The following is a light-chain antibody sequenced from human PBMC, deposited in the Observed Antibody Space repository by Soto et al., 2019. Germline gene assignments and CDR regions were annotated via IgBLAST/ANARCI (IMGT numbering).Light chain of an antibody. CDR2: SND. V-gene: IGLV1-47*02. CDR1: SFNIGIHY. CDR3: AAWDDSLSGGV. J-gene: IGLJ1*01. Sequence: QSVLTQPPSASGTPGQTVTISCSGSSFNIGIHYVYWYQQLPGMAPKLLIHSNDERPSGVPDRFSGSKSGTSASLAISGLRSEDEAEYYCAAWDDSLSGGVFGTGTKVTVL.